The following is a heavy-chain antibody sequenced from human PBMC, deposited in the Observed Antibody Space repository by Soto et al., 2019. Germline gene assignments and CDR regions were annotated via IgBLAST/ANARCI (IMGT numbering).Heavy chain of an antibody. J-gene: IGHJ4*02. CDR1: GGSISSTSYY. Sequence: ASEILSLTCTVSGGSISSTSYYWGWIRQPPGEGLEWIGNIYYSGSTYYNPSLKSRVTMSVDTSENQFSLRLNSVTAADTAVYYCARHRLPLNFWSATIDYWGRGALVTVSS. V-gene: IGHV4-39*01. CDR3: ARHRLPLNFWSATIDY. CDR2: IYYSGST. D-gene: IGHD3-3*01.